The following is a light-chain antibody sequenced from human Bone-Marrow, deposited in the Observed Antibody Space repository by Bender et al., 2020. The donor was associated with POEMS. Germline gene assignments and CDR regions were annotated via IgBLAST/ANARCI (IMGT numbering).Light chain of an antibody. V-gene: IGLV2-14*02. Sequence: QSAMTQPASVSGSPGQSITISCTGSSSDAGSYSIVSWYQQHPGKAPKLIIYDGTKRSSGVSDRFSGSKSGNTASLTISGLQAEDEADYYCSSFTSSTTLVFGTGTKVTVL. CDR1: SSDAGSYSI. J-gene: IGLJ1*01. CDR2: DGT. CDR3: SSFTSSTTLV.